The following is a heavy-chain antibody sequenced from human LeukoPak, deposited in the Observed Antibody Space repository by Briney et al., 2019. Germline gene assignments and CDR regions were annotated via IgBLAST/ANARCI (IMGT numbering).Heavy chain of an antibody. J-gene: IGHJ3*02. V-gene: IGHV3-30*02. Sequence: TGGSLRLSCAASGFTFSSYGMHWVRQAPGKGLEWVAFIRYDGSNKYYADSVKGRFTISRDNSKNTLYLQMNSLRAEDTAVYYCAKVLAVAGRRDIWGQGTMVTVSS. CDR1: GFTFSSYG. D-gene: IGHD6-19*01. CDR3: AKVLAVAGRRDI. CDR2: IRYDGSNK.